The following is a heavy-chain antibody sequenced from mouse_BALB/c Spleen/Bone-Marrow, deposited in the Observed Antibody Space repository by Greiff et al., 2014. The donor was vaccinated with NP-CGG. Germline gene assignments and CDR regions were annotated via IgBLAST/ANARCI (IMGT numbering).Heavy chain of an antibody. CDR1: DYSITSDYV. D-gene: IGHD2-12*01. CDR2: ISYSGNT. CDR3: SRYNYDGVDY. Sequence: EVQPQESGHGLGKPSQSLSLTCTVTDYSITSDYVWNWIRQFPGNKLEWMGYISYSGNTSYNPSLNSRISITRDTSKNQFFLQLNSVTTEDTATYFCSRYNYDGVDYWGQGTTLTVSS. V-gene: IGHV3-2*02. J-gene: IGHJ2*01.